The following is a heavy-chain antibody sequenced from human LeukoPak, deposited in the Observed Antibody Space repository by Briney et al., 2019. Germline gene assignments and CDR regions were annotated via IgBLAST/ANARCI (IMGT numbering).Heavy chain of an antibody. V-gene: IGHV3-48*03. CDR1: GFTFSSYE. CDR2: ISSSGSTI. D-gene: IGHD3-16*01. CDR3: ARDRRGSYFDY. J-gene: IGHJ4*02. Sequence: GGSLRLSCAASGFTFSSYEMNWVRQAPGKGLEWVSYISSSGSTIYYADSVKGRFTISRDNAKNSLYLQMNSLRAEDTAVYYCARDRRGSYFDYWGQGTLVTVSS.